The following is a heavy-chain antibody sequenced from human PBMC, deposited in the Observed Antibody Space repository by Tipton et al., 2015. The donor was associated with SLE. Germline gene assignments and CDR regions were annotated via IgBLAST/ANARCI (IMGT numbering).Heavy chain of an antibody. J-gene: IGHJ6*02. CDR2: IYYSGTT. CDR3: ARGGITMVHGLPPYNYYGLDV. D-gene: IGHD3-10*01. CDR1: GGSINSNTHS. Sequence: LRLSCTVSGGSINSNTHSWGWVRQPPGKGLEWVGHIYYSGTTYYNPSLKSRVTISLDTSKNQFSLDLTSVTAADTAVYFCARGGITMVHGLPPYNYYGLDVWGQGTTVTVS. V-gene: IGHV4-39*07.